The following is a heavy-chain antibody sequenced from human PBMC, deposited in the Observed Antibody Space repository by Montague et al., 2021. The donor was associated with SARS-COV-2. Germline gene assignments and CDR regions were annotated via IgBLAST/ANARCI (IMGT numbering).Heavy chain of an antibody. D-gene: IGHD6-19*01. CDR3: ATQEDPSGWIPGPFDF. V-gene: IGHV4-39*01. J-gene: IGHJ4*02. CDR2: IYYRGST. CDR1: GGSISSSTYY. Sequence: SETLSLTCTVSGGSISSSTYYWAWIRQPPGKGLEWIGSIYYRGSTYYNPSLKSRVFISADTSKKQLSLTLTSVTAADTAVYYCATQEDPSGWIPGPFDFWGQGTLVSVSS.